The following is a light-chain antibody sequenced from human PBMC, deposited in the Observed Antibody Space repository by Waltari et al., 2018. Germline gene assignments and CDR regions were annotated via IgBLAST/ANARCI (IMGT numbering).Light chain of an antibody. J-gene: IGLJ2*01. Sequence: QSALTQPASVSGSPGTSITISCTGTSNDVGRYNLVSWYQRHPGKAPELLIYEGSKRPSGVSNRFSGSKSGNTASLTISGLQAEDEADYFCCSYASGSTIIFGGGTKLTVL. V-gene: IGLV2-23*01. CDR2: EGS. CDR1: SNDVGRYNL. CDR3: CSYASGSTII.